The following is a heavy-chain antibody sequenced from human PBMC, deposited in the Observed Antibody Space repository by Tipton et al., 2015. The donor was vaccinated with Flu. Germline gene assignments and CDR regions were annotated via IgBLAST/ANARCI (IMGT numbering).Heavy chain of an antibody. D-gene: IGHD6-19*01. CDR1: GFTFSRYG. CDR2: FSGSGGIT. V-gene: IGHV3-23*01. Sequence: SLRLSCAASGFTFSRYGVSWVRQAPGKGLEWVSGFSGSGGITYFADSVKGRFTISRDNYENTLYLQMNSLRAEDTAAYYCAKVIPELVAGLDDWGQGTLVTVSS. J-gene: IGHJ4*02. CDR3: AKVIPELVAGLDD.